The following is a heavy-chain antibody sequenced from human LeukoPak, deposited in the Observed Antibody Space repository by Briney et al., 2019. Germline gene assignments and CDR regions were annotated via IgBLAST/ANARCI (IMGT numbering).Heavy chain of an antibody. Sequence: SETLSLTCTVSGGSISSYYWSWIRQPPGEGLEWIGYIYYSGSTNYNPSLTSRVTISVDTSKNQFSLKLSSVTAANTAVYYCARRSTGGGEYYFDYWGQGTLVTVSS. CDR2: IYYSGST. CDR1: GGSISSYY. V-gene: IGHV4-59*01. D-gene: IGHD2-15*01. J-gene: IGHJ4*02. CDR3: ARRSTGGGEYYFDY.